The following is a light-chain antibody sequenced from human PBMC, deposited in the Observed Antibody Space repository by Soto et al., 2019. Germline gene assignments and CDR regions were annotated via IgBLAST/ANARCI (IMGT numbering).Light chain of an antibody. J-gene: IGKJ1*01. CDR1: QSVSSSY. V-gene: IGKV3-20*01. Sequence: EIVLTQSPGTLSLSPGERATLSCRASQSVSSSYLAWYQQKLGQAPRRLIYGASIRATGIPDRFSGSGSGTDFTLTISRLEPEDFALYYCQQYHTSPLTFGQGTKVDIK. CDR3: QQYHTSPLT. CDR2: GAS.